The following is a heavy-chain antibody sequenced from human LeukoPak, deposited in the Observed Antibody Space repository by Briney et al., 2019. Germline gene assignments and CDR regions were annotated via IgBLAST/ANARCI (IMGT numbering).Heavy chain of an antibody. CDR3: ARDHGYCSGGSCYLNWFDP. J-gene: IGHJ5*02. CDR2: INHSGST. CDR1: GGSFSGYY. V-gene: IGHV4-34*01. D-gene: IGHD2-15*01. Sequence: PSETLSLTCAVYGGSFSGYYWSWIRQPPGKGLEWIGEINHSGSTNYNPSLKSRVTISVDTSKNQFSLKLSSVTAADTAVYYCARDHGYCSGGSCYLNWFDPWGQGTLVTVSS.